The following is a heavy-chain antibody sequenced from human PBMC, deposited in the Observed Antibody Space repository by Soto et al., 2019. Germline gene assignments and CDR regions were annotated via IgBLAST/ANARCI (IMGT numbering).Heavy chain of an antibody. CDR3: ATVVPAATRAYYYYYYMDV. CDR2: INHSGST. CDR1: GGSFSGYY. D-gene: IGHD2-2*01. Sequence: PSETLSLTCAVYGGSFSGYYWSWIRQPPGKGLEWIGEINHSGSTNYNPSLKSRVTISVDTSKNQFSLKLSSVTAADTAVYYCATVVPAATRAYYYYYYMDVWGKGTTVT. V-gene: IGHV4-34*01. J-gene: IGHJ6*03.